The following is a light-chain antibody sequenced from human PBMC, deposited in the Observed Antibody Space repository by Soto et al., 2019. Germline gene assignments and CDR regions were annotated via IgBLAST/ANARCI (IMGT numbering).Light chain of an antibody. J-gene: IGKJ1*01. V-gene: IGKV1-5*01. Sequence: DIQRTQSPSTLSASVGDRVAITCRASQSISQRVAWYQQKPGRAPELLIYDASKLKSGVPSRFSGSGSGTEFSLTITSLQPDDSAMYYCQQYNGYSWTFGRGTKVDIK. CDR1: QSISQR. CDR2: DAS. CDR3: QQYNGYSWT.